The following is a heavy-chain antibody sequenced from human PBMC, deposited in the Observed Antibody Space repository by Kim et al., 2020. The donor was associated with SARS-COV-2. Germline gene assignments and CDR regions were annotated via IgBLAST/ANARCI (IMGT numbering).Heavy chain of an antibody. CDR2: IYYSGST. Sequence: SETLSLTCTVSGGSISSGGYYWSWIRQHPGKGLEWIGYIYYSGSTYYNPSLKSRVTISVDTSKNQFSLKLSSVTAADTAVYYCARDWYSGYDFSYYGMDVWGQGTTVTVSS. D-gene: IGHD5-12*01. CDR3: ARDWYSGYDFSYYGMDV. CDR1: GGSISSGGYY. J-gene: IGHJ6*02. V-gene: IGHV4-31*03.